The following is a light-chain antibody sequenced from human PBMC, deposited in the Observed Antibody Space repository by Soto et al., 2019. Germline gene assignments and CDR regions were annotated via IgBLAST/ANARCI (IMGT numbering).Light chain of an antibody. CDR2: TDN. V-gene: IGLV1-40*01. CDR1: SSNIGAGYD. Sequence: QSVLTQPPSVSGAPGQRVTISCTGSSSNIGAGYDVHWYHQLPGTAPKLLVSTDNHRPSGVPDRLSASKSGASASLAITGLQAEDEAHYYCKSYDKTLTAYVFGTGTKVTVL. J-gene: IGLJ1*01. CDR3: KSYDKTLTAYV.